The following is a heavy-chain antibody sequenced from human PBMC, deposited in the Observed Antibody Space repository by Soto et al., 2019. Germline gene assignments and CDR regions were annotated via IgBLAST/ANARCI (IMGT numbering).Heavy chain of an antibody. CDR3: ARHEVATYYYYYCGMDV. Sequence: GESLKISCKGSGYSFTSYWIGWVRQMPGKGLEWMGIIYPGDSDTRYSPSFQGQVTISADKSISTAYLQWSSLKASDTAMYYCARHEVATYYYYYCGMDVWGQGTTVTVSS. J-gene: IGHJ6*02. CDR2: IYPGDSDT. V-gene: IGHV5-51*01. D-gene: IGHD5-12*01. CDR1: GYSFTSYW.